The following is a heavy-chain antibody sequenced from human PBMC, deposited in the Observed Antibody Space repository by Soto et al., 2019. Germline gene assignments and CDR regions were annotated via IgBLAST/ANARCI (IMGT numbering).Heavy chain of an antibody. CDR3: ARDVDYGGNAYFDY. J-gene: IGHJ4*02. D-gene: IGHD4-17*01. V-gene: IGHV3-30-3*01. CDR2: ISYDGSNK. Sequence: QVQLVESGGGVVQPGRSLRLSCAASGFTFSSYAMHWVRQAPGKGLEWVAVISYDGSNKYYADSVKGRFTISRDNSKNTQYLQMNSLRAKDTAVYYCARDVDYGGNAYFDYWGQGILVTVSS. CDR1: GFTFSSYA.